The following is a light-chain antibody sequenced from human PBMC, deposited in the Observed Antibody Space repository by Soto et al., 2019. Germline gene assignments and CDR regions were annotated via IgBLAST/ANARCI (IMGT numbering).Light chain of an antibody. CDR1: QSISSW. CDR3: QQYNVYSLT. V-gene: IGKV1-5*01. J-gene: IGKJ1*01. CDR2: DAS. Sequence: IKMNKSPSTVSASVIDRVAISCLASQSISSWLAWYQQKPGKAPKLLIYDASSLESGVPSRFSGSESGTEFILTISGLQPDDFATYYCQQYNVYSLTFGQGTIVDIK.